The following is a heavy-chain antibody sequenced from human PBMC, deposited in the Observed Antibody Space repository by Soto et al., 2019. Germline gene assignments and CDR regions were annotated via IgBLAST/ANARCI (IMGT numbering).Heavy chain of an antibody. Sequence: SETLSLTCTVSGGSISSSNYYWGWIRQPPGKGLEWIGNIYYSGSTYYNPPLKSRVTISVDTSKNQFSLKLSSVTAADTAVYYCARADIVVVPAGVGFDPWGQGTLVTVSS. CDR2: IYYSGST. CDR3: ARADIVVVPAGVGFDP. D-gene: IGHD2-2*01. CDR1: GGSISSSNYY. V-gene: IGHV4-39*01. J-gene: IGHJ5*02.